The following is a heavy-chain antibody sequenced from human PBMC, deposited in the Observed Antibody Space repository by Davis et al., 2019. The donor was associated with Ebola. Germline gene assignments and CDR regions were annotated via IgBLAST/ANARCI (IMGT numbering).Heavy chain of an antibody. CDR3: STDWGSGADY. CDR2: ISSSGSYI. D-gene: IGHD7-27*01. CDR1: GFNFSSYS. Sequence: GESLKISCAASGFNFSSYSMNWVRQAPGKGLEWVSFISSSGSYIHYADSVKGRFTISRDNARDSLYLQIDNLRAEDTAMYYCSTDWGSGADYWGQGTLVTVSS. J-gene: IGHJ4*02. V-gene: IGHV3-21*01.